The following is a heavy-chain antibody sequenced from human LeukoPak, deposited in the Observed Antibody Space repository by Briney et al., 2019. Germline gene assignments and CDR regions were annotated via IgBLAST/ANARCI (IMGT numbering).Heavy chain of an antibody. CDR3: ARTITAAGRRYFDY. CDR2: LYYRGSA. D-gene: IGHD6-13*01. V-gene: IGHV4-39*07. CDR1: GGFTNSDSYY. Sequence: SETLSLTCIVSGGFTNSDSYYWAWIRQPPGKGLQWIGSLYYRGSAYYGPSLKSRVTISVDKSKNQFSLKLSSVTAADTAVYYCARTITAAGRRYFDYWGQGTLVTVSS. J-gene: IGHJ4*02.